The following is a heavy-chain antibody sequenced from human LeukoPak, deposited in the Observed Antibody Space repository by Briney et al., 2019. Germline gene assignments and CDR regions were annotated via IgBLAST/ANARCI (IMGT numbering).Heavy chain of an antibody. D-gene: IGHD5-24*01. J-gene: IGHJ4*02. CDR3: ARHPARWLRTIYFDY. Sequence: SQTLSLTCTVSGGSITSGSYYWSWIRQPAGKGLEWIGRIYTTGSTNYNPSLKSRLTISVDTSKNQFSLKLSSVTAADTAVYYCARHPARWLRTIYFDYWGQGTLVTVSS. CDR2: IYTTGST. V-gene: IGHV4-61*02. CDR1: GGSITSGSYY.